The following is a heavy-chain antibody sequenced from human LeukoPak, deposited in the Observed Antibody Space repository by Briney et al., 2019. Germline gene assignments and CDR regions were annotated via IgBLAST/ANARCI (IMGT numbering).Heavy chain of an antibody. CDR2: IKCDGSEK. CDR3: SLIDY. J-gene: IGHJ4*02. D-gene: IGHD3-10*01. Sequence: GGSLRLSCAASGFTFSSSWMHWVCQAPEKGLEWVADIKCDGSEKYYVDSVKGRLTISRDNAKNSLYLQVNSLRAEDIRSGSYSLIDYWGQGTLVRVSS. CDR1: GFTFSSSW. V-gene: IGHV3-52*01.